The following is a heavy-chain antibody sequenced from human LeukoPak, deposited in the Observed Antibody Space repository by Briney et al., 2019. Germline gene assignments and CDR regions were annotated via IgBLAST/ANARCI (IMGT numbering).Heavy chain of an antibody. CDR3: AKETGYSSGWSHIDY. CDR2: IITSGAST. V-gene: IGHV3-23*01. J-gene: IGHJ4*02. D-gene: IGHD6-19*01. Sequence: PGGSLRLSCAASGFTLSTYAMSWVRQAPGKGLEWVSTIITSGASTYYADSVKGRFTISRDNSKNTLYLQMNSLRAEDTAVYYCAKETGYSSGWSHIDYWGQGTLVTVSS. CDR1: GFTLSTYA.